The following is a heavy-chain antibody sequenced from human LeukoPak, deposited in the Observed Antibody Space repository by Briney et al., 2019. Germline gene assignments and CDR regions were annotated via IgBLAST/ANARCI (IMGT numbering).Heavy chain of an antibody. Sequence: SETLSLTCTVSGGSISSYYWSWIRQPPGKGLEWIGYIYYSGSTNYNPSLKSRVTISVETSKNQFSLKLSSVTAADTAVYYCARNFVGAFSAFDSWGRGTLVSVSS. D-gene: IGHD1-26*01. CDR2: IYYSGST. V-gene: IGHV4-59*01. CDR3: ARNFVGAFSAFDS. CDR1: GGSISSYY. J-gene: IGHJ4*02.